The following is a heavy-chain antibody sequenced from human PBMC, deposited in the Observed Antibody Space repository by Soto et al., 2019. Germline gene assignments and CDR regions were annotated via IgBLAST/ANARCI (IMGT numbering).Heavy chain of an antibody. J-gene: IGHJ4*02. CDR3: AKEALYYYDSSGTDLIDY. V-gene: IGHV3-64*04. Sequence: GGSLRLSCSASGFTFDTYTIHWVRQAPGKGLEYVSAISGSGGSTYYADSVKGRFTISRDNSKNTLYLQMNSLRAEDTAVYYCAKEALYYYDSSGTDLIDYWGQGTLVTVSS. CDR1: GFTFDTYT. CDR2: ISGSGGST. D-gene: IGHD3-22*01.